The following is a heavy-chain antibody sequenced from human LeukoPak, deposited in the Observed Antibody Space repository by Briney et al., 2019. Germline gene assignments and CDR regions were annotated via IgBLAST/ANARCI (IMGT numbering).Heavy chain of an antibody. Sequence: GESLKISCKGSGYSFTSYWIGWVRQMPGKGLEWMGIIYPDDSDTRYSPSFQGQVTISADKSISTAYLQWSSLKASDTAMYYCARVMRDNWNEFDYWGQGTLVTVSS. J-gene: IGHJ4*02. CDR2: IYPDDSDT. CDR1: GYSFTSYW. V-gene: IGHV5-51*01. D-gene: IGHD1-1*01. CDR3: ARVMRDNWNEFDY.